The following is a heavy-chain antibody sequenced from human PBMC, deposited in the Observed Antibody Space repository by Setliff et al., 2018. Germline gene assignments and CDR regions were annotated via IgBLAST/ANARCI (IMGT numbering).Heavy chain of an antibody. CDR1: GGSLNTYY. D-gene: IGHD3-3*01. V-gene: IGHV4-4*07. J-gene: IGHJ5*02. Sequence: SETLSLTCTVSGGSLNTYYWSWIQQPAGKELEWIGRINTSGTTRYNPSLRSRATLSVDESMNRFSLNLNSVTAADTAVYYCAGGLPGDYDFNCFDTWGQGALVTVSS. CDR3: AGGLPGDYDFNCFDT. CDR2: INTSGTT.